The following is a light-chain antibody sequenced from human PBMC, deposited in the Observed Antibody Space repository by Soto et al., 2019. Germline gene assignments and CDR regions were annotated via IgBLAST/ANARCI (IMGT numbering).Light chain of an antibody. CDR3: RQYGSSRT. CDR2: GAS. CDR1: QSVSSSY. Sequence: EIGLTQSPGTLSLSPGERATLSCRASQSVSSSYLGWYQQKPGQAPRLLIYGASSRATGIPDRFSGSGSGTDFTLTISRLEPEDFAVYYCRQYGSSRTFGQGTKVEIK. V-gene: IGKV3-20*01. J-gene: IGKJ1*01.